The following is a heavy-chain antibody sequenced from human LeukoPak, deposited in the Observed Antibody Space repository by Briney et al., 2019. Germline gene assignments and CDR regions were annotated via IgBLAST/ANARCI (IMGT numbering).Heavy chain of an antibody. V-gene: IGHV4-39*01. CDR1: GGSISSSSYY. CDR3: ARHRYYYRSGSYYGAPYYMDV. D-gene: IGHD3-10*01. J-gene: IGHJ6*03. CDR2: IYYSGST. Sequence: SQTLSLTCTVSGGSISSSSYYWGWIRQPPGKGLEWIGSIYYSGSTYYNPSLKSRVTISVDTSKNQFSLKLSSVTAADTAVYYCARHRYYYRSGSYYGAPYYMDVWGKGTTVTISS.